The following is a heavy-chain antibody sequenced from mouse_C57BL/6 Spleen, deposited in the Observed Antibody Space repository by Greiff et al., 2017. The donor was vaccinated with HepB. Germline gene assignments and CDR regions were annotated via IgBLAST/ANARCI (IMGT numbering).Heavy chain of an antibody. J-gene: IGHJ4*01. D-gene: IGHD4-1*01. Sequence: VQLQQPGAELVKPGASVKLSCKASGYTFTSYWMNWVKQRPGQGLEWIGMIHPNSGSTNYNEKFKSKATLTVDQSSSTAYMQRSSLTSEDSAVYACARRDNWDSMDYWGQGTSVTVSS. CDR2: IHPNSGST. CDR3: ARRDNWDSMDY. CDR1: GYTFTSYW. V-gene: IGHV1-64*01.